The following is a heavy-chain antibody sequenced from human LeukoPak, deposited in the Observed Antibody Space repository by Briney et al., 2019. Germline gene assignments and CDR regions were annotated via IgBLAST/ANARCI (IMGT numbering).Heavy chain of an antibody. CDR3: ARDRQDGYDFWSGPPMIPFDI. Sequence: ASVKVSCKASGYTFTSYYMHWVRQAPGQGLEWMGIINPSGGSTNYAQKFQGRVTITADKSTSTAYMELSSLRSEDTAVYYCARDRQDGYDFWSGPPMIPFDIWGQGTMVTVSS. J-gene: IGHJ3*02. CDR2: INPSGGST. V-gene: IGHV1-46*01. D-gene: IGHD3-3*01. CDR1: GYTFTSYY.